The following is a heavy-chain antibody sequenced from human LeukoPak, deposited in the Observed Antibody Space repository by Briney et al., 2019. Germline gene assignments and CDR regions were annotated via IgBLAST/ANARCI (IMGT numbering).Heavy chain of an antibody. CDR1: GYTFTHQW. V-gene: IGHV5-51*01. J-gene: IGHJ4*02. CDR3: ARHSDVIGAI. CDR2: IYPRDSDT. D-gene: IGHD3-10*01. Sequence: GESLKISCKASGYTFTHQWIGWVRQMSGSGRGWLGIIYPRDSDTIYSPSFQGHVTISADTSIHTAYLEWSSLEASDTAIYYCARHSDVIGAIWGQGTLVTVSS.